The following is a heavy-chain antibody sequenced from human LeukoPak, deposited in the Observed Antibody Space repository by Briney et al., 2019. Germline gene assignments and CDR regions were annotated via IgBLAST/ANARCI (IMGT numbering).Heavy chain of an antibody. CDR1: GYTFTGYD. CDR2: INPNSGGT. J-gene: IGHJ4*02. CDR3: ARRTTGTTGTYYFDY. V-gene: IGHV1-2*02. D-gene: IGHD1-1*01. Sequence: ASVKVSCKASGYTFTGYDMHWVRQAPGQGLAWMGWINPNSGGTNYAQKFQGRVTMTRDTSISTAYMELSRLRSDDTAVYYCARRTTGTTGTYYFDYWGQGTLVTVSS.